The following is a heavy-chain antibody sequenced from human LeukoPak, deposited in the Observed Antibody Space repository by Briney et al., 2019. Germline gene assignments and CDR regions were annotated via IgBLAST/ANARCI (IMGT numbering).Heavy chain of an antibody. CDR3: ASRYDFWSGFEP. CDR1: GGSISSGGYY. V-gene: IGHV4-30-2*01. J-gene: IGHJ5*02. Sequence: SQTLSLTCTVSGGSISSGGYYWSWIRQPPGKGLEWIGYIYHSGSTYYNPSLKSRVTISVDRSKNQFSLKLSSVTAADTAVYYCASRYDFWSGFEPWGQRTLVYVSS. D-gene: IGHD3-3*01. CDR2: IYHSGST.